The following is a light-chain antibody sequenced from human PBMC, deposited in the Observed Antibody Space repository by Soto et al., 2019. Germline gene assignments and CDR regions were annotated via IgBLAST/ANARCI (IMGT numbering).Light chain of an antibody. CDR3: QSYDSSLSHVV. J-gene: IGLJ2*01. CDR2: GNK. V-gene: IGLV1-40*01. CDR1: SSYIGTAYD. Sequence: QSVLTQPPSLSGAPGQRVTISCTGSSSYIGTAYDVHWYQHLPGTAPKLLIYGNKNRPSGVPDRFSGSKSGISASLAITGLQAVDESLYYCQSYDSSLSHVVFGGGTKLTVL.